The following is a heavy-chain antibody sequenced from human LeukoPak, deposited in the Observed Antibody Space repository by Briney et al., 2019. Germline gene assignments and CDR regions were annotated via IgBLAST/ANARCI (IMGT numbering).Heavy chain of an antibody. CDR2: INPSGDNT. J-gene: IGHJ5*02. CDR1: GYTFTNYY. V-gene: IGHV1-46*01. Sequence: GASVKVSCKASGYTFTNYYIHWVRQAPGQGLEWMGIINPSGDNTWYAQKFQGRVTMTRDMSPSTAYVELSSLRSEDTAVYYCARDNSVGDTAWFCDPWGRGTVVTVSS. CDR3: ARDNSVGDTAWFCDP. D-gene: IGHD1-26*01.